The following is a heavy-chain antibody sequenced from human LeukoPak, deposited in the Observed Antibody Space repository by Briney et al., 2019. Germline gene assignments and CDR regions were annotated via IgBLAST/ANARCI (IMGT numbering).Heavy chain of an antibody. D-gene: IGHD1-26*01. CDR1: VFPVSSNH. CDR3: ATSIVGLTYDEPFQH. Sequence: PGRSLPLSCAASVFPVSSNHMNGARHAPGKGLEGVSVIFNGGSTYYADSVKGRFTISRDNSKNTLYLQMNSLRAEDTAVYYCATSIVGLTYDEPFQHWGQGTLVTVSS. CDR2: IFNGGST. V-gene: IGHV3-53*01. J-gene: IGHJ1*01.